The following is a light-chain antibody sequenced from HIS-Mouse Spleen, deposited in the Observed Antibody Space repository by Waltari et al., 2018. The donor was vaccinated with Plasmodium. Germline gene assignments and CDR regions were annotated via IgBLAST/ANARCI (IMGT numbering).Light chain of an antibody. CDR1: SSNIGSNY. J-gene: IGLJ3*02. CDR3: AAWDDSLSGPV. V-gene: IGLV1-47*01. Sequence: QSVLTQPPSASGTPGQRVTISCSGSSSNIGSNYVYWYQQLPGTAPNLLIYRNNQRPSGFPDRFSGSKSGTSASLAISGLRSEDEADYYCAAWDDSLSGPVFGGGTKLTVL. CDR2: RNN.